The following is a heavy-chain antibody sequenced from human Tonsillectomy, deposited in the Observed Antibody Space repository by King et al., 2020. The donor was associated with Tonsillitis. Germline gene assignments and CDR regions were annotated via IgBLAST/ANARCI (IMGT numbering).Heavy chain of an antibody. CDR1: GFTFSSYG. CDR3: ARDRLAARPSNWFDP. D-gene: IGHD6-6*01. J-gene: IGHJ5*02. CDR2: IWFDGSNK. Sequence: VQLVESGGGVVQPGRSLRLSCAASGFTFSSYGMHWVRQAPGKGLEWVAVIWFDGSNKYYADSVKGRFTISRDNSKNTLYLQMNSLRAEDTAVYYCARDRLAARPSNWFDPWGQGTLVTVSS. V-gene: IGHV3-33*08.